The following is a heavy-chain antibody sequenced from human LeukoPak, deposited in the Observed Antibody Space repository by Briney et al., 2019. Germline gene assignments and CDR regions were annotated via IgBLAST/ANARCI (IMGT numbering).Heavy chain of an antibody. J-gene: IGHJ4*02. V-gene: IGHV1-2*02. Sequence: ASVKVSCKASGYIFTNYYMHWVRQAPGQGLEWMGWINPNSGGTNYAEKSQGRVTMTRDTSISTAYMELSRLRSDDTAVYYCAPTNSWHYYFDYWGQGTLVTVSS. D-gene: IGHD6-13*01. CDR1: GYIFTNYY. CDR2: INPNSGGT. CDR3: APTNSWHYYFDY.